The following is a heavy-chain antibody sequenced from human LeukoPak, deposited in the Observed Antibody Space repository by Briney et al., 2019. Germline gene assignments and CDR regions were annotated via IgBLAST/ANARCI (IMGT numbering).Heavy chain of an antibody. J-gene: IGHJ4*02. CDR3: AKGLEMATMTRDY. CDR1: GFTFSSYA. V-gene: IGHV3-30-3*01. D-gene: IGHD5-24*01. Sequence: GGSLRLSCAASGFTFSSYAMHWVRQAPGKGLEWVAVISYDGSNKYYADSVKGRFTISRDNSKNTLYLQMNSLRAEDTALYYCAKGLEMATMTRDYWGQGTLVTVSS. CDR2: ISYDGSNK.